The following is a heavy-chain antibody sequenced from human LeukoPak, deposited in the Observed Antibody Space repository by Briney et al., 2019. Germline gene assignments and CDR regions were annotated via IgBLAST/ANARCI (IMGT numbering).Heavy chain of an antibody. Sequence: SETLSLTCTVSGGSISSSSYYWGWIRQPPGKGLEWIGGIYYSGSTYYNPSLKSRVTISVDTSKNQFSLKLSSVTAADTAVYYCARQGYSYGSHHSPRFDYWGQGTLVTVSS. V-gene: IGHV4-39*01. D-gene: IGHD5-18*01. CDR3: ARQGYSYGSHHSPRFDY. CDR2: IYYSGST. CDR1: GGSISSSSYY. J-gene: IGHJ4*02.